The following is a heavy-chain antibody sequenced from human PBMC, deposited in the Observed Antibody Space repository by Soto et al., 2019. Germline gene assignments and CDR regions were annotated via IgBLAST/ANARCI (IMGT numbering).Heavy chain of an antibody. CDR1: EYSFPIYC. CDR3: ARHQSGSGNSNFDF. J-gene: IGHJ4*02. Sequence: GESLKISCHAFEYSFPIYCISLVLHLPGAGLEWMGRIDPSDSFATYDPSFQGHVTISVDKSTRIVYLQWRSLKASDTATYYCARHQSGSGNSNFDFWGQGTPVTVSS. CDR2: IDPSDSFA. V-gene: IGHV5-10-1*01. D-gene: IGHD3-10*01.